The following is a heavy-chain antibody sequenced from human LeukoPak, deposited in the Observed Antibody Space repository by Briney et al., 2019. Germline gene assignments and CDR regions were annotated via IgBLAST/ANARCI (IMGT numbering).Heavy chain of an antibody. J-gene: IGHJ6*02. CDR2: ISYDGSNK. D-gene: IGHD3-9*01. Sequence: GGSLRLSCAASGFTFSSYAMHWVRQAPGKGLEWVAVISYDGSNKYYADSVKGRFTISRDNSKNTLYLQMNSLRAEDTAVYYCARGAILTGYLGSHYYYGMDVWGQGTTVTVSS. V-gene: IGHV3-30-3*01. CDR1: GFTFSSYA. CDR3: ARGAILTGYLGSHYYYGMDV.